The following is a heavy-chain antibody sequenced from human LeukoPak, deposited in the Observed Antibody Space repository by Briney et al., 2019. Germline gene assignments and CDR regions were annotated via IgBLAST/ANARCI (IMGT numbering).Heavy chain of an antibody. CDR1: GFTFSGSA. D-gene: IGHD6-19*01. Sequence: GGSLRLSCAASGFTFSGSAMHWVRQASGKGLEWVGRIRSKANSYATAYAASVKGRFTISRDDSKNTAYLQMNSLKTEDTAVYYCTTRYSSGWYDGKPITRGFDPWGQGTLVTVSS. V-gene: IGHV3-73*01. CDR3: TTRYSSGWYDGKPITRGFDP. J-gene: IGHJ5*02. CDR2: IRSKANSYAT.